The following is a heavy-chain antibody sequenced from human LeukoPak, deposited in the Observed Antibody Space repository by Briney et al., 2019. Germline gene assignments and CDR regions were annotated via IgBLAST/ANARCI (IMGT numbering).Heavy chain of an antibody. CDR1: GYSFTSYW. CDR2: IYPGDSDT. V-gene: IGHV5-51*01. CDR3: ARPRRSSSWSDTFDI. Sequence: GESLKISCKGSGYSFTSYWIGWVRQMPGKGLEWMGIIYPGDSDTRYSPSFQGQVTMSADKSISTAYLQWSSLKASATAMYYCARPRRSSSWSDTFDIWGQGTMVTVSS. J-gene: IGHJ3*02. D-gene: IGHD6-13*01.